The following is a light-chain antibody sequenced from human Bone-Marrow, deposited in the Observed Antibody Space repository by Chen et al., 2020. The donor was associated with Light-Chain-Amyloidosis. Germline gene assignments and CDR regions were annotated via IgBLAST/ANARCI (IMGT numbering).Light chain of an antibody. CDR1: TSDGGSYNL. V-gene: IGLV2-23*01. CDR3: CSCVTDFVGGV. CDR2: EST. Sequence: QSALAQPASVSGSPGQSITISCTGTTSDGGSYNLVSWYQQHPGKAPKLIIYESTKRPSGVSDSFSGSKSGNTASLTISGLQAEDEADYYCCSCVTDFVGGVFGTGTKVT. J-gene: IGLJ1*01.